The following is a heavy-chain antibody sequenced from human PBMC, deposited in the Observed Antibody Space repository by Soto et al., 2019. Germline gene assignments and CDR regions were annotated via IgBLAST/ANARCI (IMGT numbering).Heavy chain of an antibody. CDR3: ATRYTGRVY. J-gene: IGHJ4*02. V-gene: IGHV4-4*02. Sequence: QVQLQESGPGLVKPSGTLSLTCAVSGVSIDSHDWWTWVRQPPGKGLEWIGESHQSGNTNYNSSLECGGSMSLDKSSNHFSLHLDSVPVAVTAVYYRATRYTGRVYWGQGTLVTVSS. D-gene: IGHD6-13*01. CDR2: SHQSGNT. CDR1: GVSIDSHDW.